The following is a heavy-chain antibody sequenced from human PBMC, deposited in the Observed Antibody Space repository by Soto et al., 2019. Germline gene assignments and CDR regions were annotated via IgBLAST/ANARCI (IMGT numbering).Heavy chain of an antibody. Sequence: QVQLQESGPGLVKPSETLSLTCTVSGGSVTSGTYYWSWIRQPPGKGLEWIGSIYYTGTTNYNPVLKSRVTASVDTSENRLYLKLTSVPAADTAVYCCAKAHSPRTSGKYWGQGNLVNGSS. J-gene: IGHJ4*02. CDR2: IYYTGTT. CDR1: GGSVTSGTYY. D-gene: IGHD2-2*01. V-gene: IGHV4-61*01. CDR3: AKAHSPRTSGKY.